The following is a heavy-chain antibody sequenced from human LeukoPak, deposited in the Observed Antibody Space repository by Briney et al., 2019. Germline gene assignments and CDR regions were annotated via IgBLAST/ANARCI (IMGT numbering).Heavy chain of an antibody. V-gene: IGHV3-53*01. CDR1: GFTVRSNY. Sequence: PGGSLRLSCAASGFTVRSNYISWVRQVPGKGLEWVSVMHSGGNPYYADSVKGRFTISRDNAKNSLYLQMNSLRAEDTAVYYCAVIQKSHGSYPDAFDIWGQGTMVTVSS. J-gene: IGHJ3*02. CDR3: AVIQKSHGSYPDAFDI. D-gene: IGHD1-26*01. CDR2: MHSGGNP.